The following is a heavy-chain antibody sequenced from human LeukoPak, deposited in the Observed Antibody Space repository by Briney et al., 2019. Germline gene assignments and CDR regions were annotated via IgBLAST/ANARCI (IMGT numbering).Heavy chain of an antibody. V-gene: IGHV4-59*12. CDR2: IYYSGST. Sequence: PSETLSLTCTVSGGSISSYYWSWIRQPPGKGLEWIGYIYYSGSTNYNPSLKSRVTISVDTSKNQFSLKLSSVTAADTAVYYCARGPKLLWFGELIRAPRVWAFDIWGQGTMVTVSS. CDR1: GGSISSYY. CDR3: ARGPKLLWFGELIRAPRVWAFDI. J-gene: IGHJ3*02. D-gene: IGHD3-10*01.